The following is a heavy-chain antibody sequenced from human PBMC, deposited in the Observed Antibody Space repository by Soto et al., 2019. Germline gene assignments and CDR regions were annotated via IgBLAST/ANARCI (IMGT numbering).Heavy chain of an antibody. CDR1: GFTFTSSA. V-gene: IGHV1-58*01. CDR3: ARVDSSSWYDAFDI. CDR2: IVVGSGNT. J-gene: IGHJ3*02. Sequence: GASVKVSRKASGFTFTSSAVQGVRQALGQRLEWIGWIVVGSGNTNYAQKFQERVTITRDMSTSTAYMELSSLRSEDTAVYYCARVDSSSWYDAFDIWGQGTMVTVSS. D-gene: IGHD6-13*01.